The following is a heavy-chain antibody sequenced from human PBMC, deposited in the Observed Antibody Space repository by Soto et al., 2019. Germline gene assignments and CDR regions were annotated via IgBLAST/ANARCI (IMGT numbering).Heavy chain of an antibody. D-gene: IGHD6-19*01. CDR3: PRDSGWIFDY. CDR1: GFTFSSYG. CDR2: IWYDGSNK. Sequence: QVQLVESGGGVVQPGRSLRLSCAASGFTFSSYGMHWVRQAPGKGLEWVALIWYDGSNKYYADSAKGRFTISRDNSKNTLYLQMNSLRAEDTAVYYCPRDSGWIFDYWGQGNLVNVSS. J-gene: IGHJ4*02. V-gene: IGHV3-33*01.